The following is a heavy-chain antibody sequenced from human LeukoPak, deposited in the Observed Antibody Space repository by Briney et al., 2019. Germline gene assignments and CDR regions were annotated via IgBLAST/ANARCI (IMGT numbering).Heavy chain of an antibody. CDR1: GFTFSNYW. CDR3: ARDSIGYYASSDVYYFDY. V-gene: IGHV3-7*01. CDR2: IKQDGSEK. Sequence: GGSLRLSCVASGFTFSNYWMSWVRQAPGKGLEWVANIKQDGSEKYYVDSVKGRFTISRDNAKNTPYLQMNSLRAEDTAVYYCARDSIGYYASSDVYYFDYWGQGTLVTVSS. J-gene: IGHJ4*02. D-gene: IGHD3-22*01.